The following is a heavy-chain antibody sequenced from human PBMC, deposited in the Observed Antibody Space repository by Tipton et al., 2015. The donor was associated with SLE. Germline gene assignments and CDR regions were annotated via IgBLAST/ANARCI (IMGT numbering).Heavy chain of an antibody. CDR2: INHSGST. V-gene: IGHV4-34*01. J-gene: IGHJ1*01. Sequence: TLSLTCTVSGGSISSYYWSWIRQPPGKGLEWIGEINHSGSTNYNPSLKSRVTISIDTSKNQFSLKLTSVTAADTAVYYCARLCCIGAAGTGHFQLWGQGTLVTVSS. D-gene: IGHD6-13*01. CDR1: GGSISSYY. CDR3: ARLCCIGAAGTGHFQL.